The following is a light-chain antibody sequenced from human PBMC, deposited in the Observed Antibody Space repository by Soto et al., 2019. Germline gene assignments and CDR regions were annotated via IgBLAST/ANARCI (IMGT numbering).Light chain of an antibody. CDR3: QQYNNWAPIT. V-gene: IGKV3-15*01. CDR2: GAS. CDR1: QSVSSN. J-gene: IGKJ4*01. Sequence: EIVMTQSPATLSVSPGQRATLSCRASQSVSSNLAWYQQKPGQAPRLLIYGASTRATGIPGRFSGSGSGTEFTLTISSLQSEDFAVYYCQQYNNWAPITFGGGTKVEIK.